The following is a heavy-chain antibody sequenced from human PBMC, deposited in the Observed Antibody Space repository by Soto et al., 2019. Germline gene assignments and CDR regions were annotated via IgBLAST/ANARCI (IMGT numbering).Heavy chain of an antibody. V-gene: IGHV3-74*01. J-gene: IGHJ4*02. CDR2: IDPYETGI. Sequence: GGSLRLSCAASGFAFSSYWMHWVRQAPGKGLVWVSRIDPYETGINYADSVKGRFTISRDNAKNTLYLQMNSLRAEDTAVYYCTSDTFDGRDSWGQGTLVTVSS. D-gene: IGHD2-15*01. CDR3: TSDTFDGRDS. CDR1: GFAFSSYW.